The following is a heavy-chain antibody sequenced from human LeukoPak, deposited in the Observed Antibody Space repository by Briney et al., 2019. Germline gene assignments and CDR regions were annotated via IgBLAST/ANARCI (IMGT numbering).Heavy chain of an antibody. J-gene: IGHJ6*02. CDR3: AKDACSGGSCYSLFIYYYYGMDV. V-gene: IGHV3-30*04. D-gene: IGHD2-15*01. CDR2: ISYDGSNK. CDR1: GFTFSSYA. Sequence: PGRSLRLSCAASGFTFSSYAMHWVRQAPGKGLEWVAVISYDGSNKYYADSVKGRFTISRDNSKNTLYLQMSSLRAEDTAVYYCAKDACSGGSCYSLFIYYYYGMDVWGQGTTVTVSS.